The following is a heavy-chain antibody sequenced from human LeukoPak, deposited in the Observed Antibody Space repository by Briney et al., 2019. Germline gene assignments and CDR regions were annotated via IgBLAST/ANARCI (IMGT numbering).Heavy chain of an antibody. V-gene: IGHV4-39*01. CDR3: ARLRQLWAPYFDY. D-gene: IGHD5-18*01. J-gene: IGHJ4*02. Sequence: SETLSLTCTVSGGSISSSSYYWGWIRQPPGKGLEWTGSIYYSGSTYYNPSLKSRVTISVDTSKNQFSLKLSSVTAADTAVYYCARLRQLWAPYFDYWGQGTLVTVSS. CDR1: GGSISSSSYY. CDR2: IYYSGST.